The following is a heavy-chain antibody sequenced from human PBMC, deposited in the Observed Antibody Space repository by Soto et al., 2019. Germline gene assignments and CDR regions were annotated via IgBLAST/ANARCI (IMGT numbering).Heavy chain of an antibody. D-gene: IGHD3-9*01. CDR1: GGSFSGYY. Sequence: QVQLQQWGAGPLRPLETLSLTCGVSGGSFSGYYWAWIRQSPGKGLEGIGEINDRRSINYNPSLKRRDSISVDTSKNHYSLNLRSVTAADTAVYYCGRDSHDILTGPPWFWYFEIWGRGTLFTVSS. V-gene: IGHV4-34*01. CDR2: INDRRSI. CDR3: GRDSHDILTGPPWFWYFEI. J-gene: IGHJ2*01.